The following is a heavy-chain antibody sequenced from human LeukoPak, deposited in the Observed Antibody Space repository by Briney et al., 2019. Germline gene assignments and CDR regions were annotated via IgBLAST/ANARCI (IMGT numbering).Heavy chain of an antibody. CDR3: ATIIRGYSGYDYASDY. CDR1: GFTFSSYW. CDR2: IKQDGSEK. J-gene: IGHJ4*02. D-gene: IGHD5-12*01. V-gene: IGHV3-7*03. Sequence: GGSLRLSCAASGFTFSSYWMSWVRQAPGKGLEWVANIKQDGSEKYYVDSVKGRFTISRDNAKNSLYLQMNSLRAEDTAVYYCATIIRGYSGYDYASDYWGQGTLVTVSS.